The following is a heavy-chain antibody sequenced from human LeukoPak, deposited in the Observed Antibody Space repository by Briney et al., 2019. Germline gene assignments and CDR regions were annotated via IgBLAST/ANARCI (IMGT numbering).Heavy chain of an antibody. Sequence: GGSLRLSCAASGFTFSSYAMSWVRQAPGKGLEWVSAISGCDGSTYYADSVKGRFTISRDNSKNTLYLQMNSLRAEDTAVYYCAKTGPNIVVVVGSIKYCDYFDYWAREPWSPSPQ. D-gene: IGHD2-15*01. CDR1: GFTFSSYA. V-gene: IGHV3-23*01. J-gene: IGHJ4*02. CDR2: ISGCDGST. CDR3: AKTGPNIVVVVGSIKYCDYFDY.